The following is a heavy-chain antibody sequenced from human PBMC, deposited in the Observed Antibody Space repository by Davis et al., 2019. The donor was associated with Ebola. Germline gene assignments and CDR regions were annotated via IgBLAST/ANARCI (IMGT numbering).Heavy chain of an antibody. J-gene: IGHJ4*02. D-gene: IGHD3-3*01. CDR2: IYYSGST. CDR3: ARGGFWSGYGR. V-gene: IGHV4-30-4*01. CDR1: GGSISSGDYY. Sequence: SETLSLTCPVSGGSISSGDYYWSWIRQPPGKGLEWIGYIYYSGSTYYNPSLKSRVTISVDTSKNQFSLKLSSATAADTAVYYCARGGFWSGYGRWGQGTLVTVSS.